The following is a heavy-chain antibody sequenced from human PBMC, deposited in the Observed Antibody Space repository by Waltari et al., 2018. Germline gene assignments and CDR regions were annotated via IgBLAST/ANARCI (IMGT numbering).Heavy chain of an antibody. Sequence: QVQLVQSGAEVKKPGASVKVSCKASGYTFTSYAMHWVRQAPVQRLEWMGWINACNGNTKYSQKFQGRVTITRDTSASTAYMELSSLRSEDTAVYYCARDRRGITMVRGVINWFDPWGQGTLVTVSS. CDR1: GYTFTSYA. V-gene: IGHV1-3*01. CDR2: INACNGNT. CDR3: ARDRRGITMVRGVINWFDP. D-gene: IGHD3-10*01. J-gene: IGHJ5*02.